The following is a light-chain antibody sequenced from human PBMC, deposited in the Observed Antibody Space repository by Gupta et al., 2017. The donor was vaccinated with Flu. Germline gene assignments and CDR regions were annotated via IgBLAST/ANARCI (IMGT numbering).Light chain of an antibody. CDR3: HQYGNSPPWT. CDR1: QSVGGHY. Sequence: IVLTQSPATLSLSPGERATLSCGASQSVGGHYLAWYQQKPGLAPRLLIYDASNRATGIPDRFSGSGSGADXPLTISXREQEDFAVYFCHQYGNSPPWTFGXGTKLEIK. CDR2: DAS. J-gene: IGKJ2*02. V-gene: IGKV3D-20*01.